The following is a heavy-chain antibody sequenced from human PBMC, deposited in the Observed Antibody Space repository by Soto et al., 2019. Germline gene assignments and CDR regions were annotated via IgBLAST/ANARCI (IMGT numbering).Heavy chain of an antibody. D-gene: IGHD6-6*01. CDR2: ISAYNGNT. CDR1: GYTFTSYG. J-gene: IGHJ4*02. Sequence: ASVKVSCKASGYTFTSYGISWVRQAPGQGLEWMGWISAYNGNTNYAQKLQGRVTMTTDTSTSTAYMELRSLRSDDTAVYYCARDTLSRYSSSSGEDDYWGQGTLVTVSS. V-gene: IGHV1-18*04. CDR3: ARDTLSRYSSSSGEDDY.